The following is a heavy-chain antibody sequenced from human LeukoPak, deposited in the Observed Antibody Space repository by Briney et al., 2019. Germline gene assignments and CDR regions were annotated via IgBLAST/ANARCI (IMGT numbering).Heavy chain of an antibody. J-gene: IGHJ4*02. D-gene: IGHD6-19*01. Sequence: GGSLRLSCTASGFTFGDYAMSWFRQAPGKGLEWVGFIRSKAYGGTTEHAASVKGRFTISRDDSKSIAYLQMNSLKTEDTAVYYCTRAYSSGWYQIDYWGQGTLVTVSS. CDR2: IRSKAYGGTT. CDR3: TRAYSSGWYQIDY. V-gene: IGHV3-49*03. CDR1: GFTFGDYA.